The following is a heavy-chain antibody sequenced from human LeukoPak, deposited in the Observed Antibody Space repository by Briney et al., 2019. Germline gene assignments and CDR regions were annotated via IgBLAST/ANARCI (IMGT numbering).Heavy chain of an antibody. J-gene: IGHJ3*02. CDR3: ARGLFGSAAAGTFAFDI. CDR2: ISAYNGNT. V-gene: IGHV1-18*01. D-gene: IGHD6-13*01. CDR1: GYTFTSYG. Sequence: GASVKVPCKASGYTFTSYGISWVRQAPGQGLEWMGWISAYNGNTNYAQKLQGRVTMTTDTSTSTAYMELRSLRSDDTAVYYCARGLFGSAAAGTFAFDIWGQGTMVTVSS.